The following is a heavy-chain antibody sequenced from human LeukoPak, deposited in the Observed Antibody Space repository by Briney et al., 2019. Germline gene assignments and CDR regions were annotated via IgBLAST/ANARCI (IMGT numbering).Heavy chain of an antibody. CDR3: ARGGYSYGPHRDYFAY. J-gene: IGHJ4*02. CDR1: GFTFSSYW. CDR2: IKQDGSEK. Sequence: GGSLRLSCAASGFTFSSYWMSWVRQAPGKGLEWVANIKQDGSEKYYVDSVKGRFTISRDNAKNSLYLQMNSLRTEDTAVYYCARGGYSYGPHRDYFAYWGQGTLVTVSS. D-gene: IGHD5-18*01. V-gene: IGHV3-7*01.